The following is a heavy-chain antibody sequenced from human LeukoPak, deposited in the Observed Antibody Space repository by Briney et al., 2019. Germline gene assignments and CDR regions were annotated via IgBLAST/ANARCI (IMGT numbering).Heavy chain of an antibody. Sequence: GASVKVSCKASGYTFTSYDINWVRQATGQGLEWMGWMNPNSGNTGYAQKFQGRVTMTRNTSISTAYMELSSLRSEDTAVYYCAKVSDYYDSSGYYFGFDYWGQGTLVTVSS. J-gene: IGHJ4*02. CDR2: MNPNSGNT. V-gene: IGHV1-8*01. D-gene: IGHD3-22*01. CDR3: AKVSDYYDSSGYYFGFDY. CDR1: GYTFTSYD.